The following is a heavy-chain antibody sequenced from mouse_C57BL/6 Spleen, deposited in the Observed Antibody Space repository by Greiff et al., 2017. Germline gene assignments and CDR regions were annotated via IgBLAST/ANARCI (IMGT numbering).Heavy chain of an antibody. Sequence: QVQLQQSGAELARPGASVKLSCKASGYTFTSYGISWVKQRTGQGLEWIGAIYPRSGNTYYNEKFKGKATLTADKSSSTAYMELRSLTSEDSAVYFCARGDGNYWGDYWGQGTTLTVSS. J-gene: IGHJ2*01. CDR2: IYPRSGNT. V-gene: IGHV1-81*01. CDR1: GYTFTSYG. D-gene: IGHD2-1*01. CDR3: ARGDGNYWGDY.